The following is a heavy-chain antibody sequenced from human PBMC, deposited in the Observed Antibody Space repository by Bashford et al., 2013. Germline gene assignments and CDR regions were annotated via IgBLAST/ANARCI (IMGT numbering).Heavy chain of an antibody. J-gene: IGHJ5*02. Sequence: SETLSLTCAVSGGSISSGGYSWSWIRQPPGKGLEWIGYIYHSGSTYYNPSLKSRVTISVDTSKNQFSLKLSSVTAADTAVYYCARAPDPIWTGYWFDPWGQGTLVTVSS. CDR2: IYHSGST. D-gene: IGHD2/OR15-2a*01. V-gene: IGHV4-30-2*01. CDR3: ARAPDPIWTGYWFDP. CDR1: GGSISSGGYS.